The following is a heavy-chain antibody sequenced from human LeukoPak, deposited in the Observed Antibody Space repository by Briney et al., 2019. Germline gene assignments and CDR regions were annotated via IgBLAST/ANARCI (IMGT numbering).Heavy chain of an antibody. D-gene: IGHD3-10*01. Sequence: SETLSLTCTVSGGSISTYWSWIRQPPGKGLEWIGYIYHTGSTTYNPSLKSRVTISVDTSKTHFSLRLSSVTAADTAVYYCAKLGNYYGSGSYPFDPWGQGTLVTVSS. V-gene: IGHV4-59*08. CDR2: IYHTGST. J-gene: IGHJ5*02. CDR1: GGSISTY. CDR3: AKLGNYYGSGSYPFDP.